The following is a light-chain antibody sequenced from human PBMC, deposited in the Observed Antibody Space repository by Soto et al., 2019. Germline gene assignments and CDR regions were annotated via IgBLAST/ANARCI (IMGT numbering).Light chain of an antibody. V-gene: IGKV3-20*01. J-gene: IGKJ5*01. Sequence: LVWTQSRPTLSVPPGDRATIARRASQSVSSNLAWYQHKPGQAPRLLIYGTSSRATGIPDRFSGSGSGTDFTLTISRLEPEDFAVYYCQQYGSSITFGQGTRLDI. CDR3: QQYGSSIT. CDR1: QSVSSN. CDR2: GTS.